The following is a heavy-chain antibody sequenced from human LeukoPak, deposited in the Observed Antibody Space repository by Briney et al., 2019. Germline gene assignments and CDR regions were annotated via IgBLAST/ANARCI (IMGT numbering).Heavy chain of an antibody. CDR3: SRVGLFTGYYFFDY. CDR1: GYTFSSYG. D-gene: IGHD3-9*01. J-gene: IGHJ4*02. CDR2: IRGENGHT. Sequence: GASVKVSCKSSGYTFSSYGIAWVRQATGQGLEWVGWIRGENGHTNYAQKLQGRVTITTDTSTSTAYLELRSLGADETAVDYCSRVGLFTGYYFFDYWGQGTLVTVSS. V-gene: IGHV1-18*01.